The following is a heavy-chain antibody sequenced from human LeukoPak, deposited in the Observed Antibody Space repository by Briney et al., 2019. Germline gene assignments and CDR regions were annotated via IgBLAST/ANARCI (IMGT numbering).Heavy chain of an antibody. D-gene: IGHD3-22*01. CDR1: GGSISSYY. CDR2: IYYSGST. Sequence: SETLSLTCTVSGGSISSYYWSWIRQPPGKGLEWIGYIYYSGSTYYNPSLKSRVTISVDTSKNQFSLKLSSVTAADTAVYYCARDPLGDDSSGYGYYYYGMDVWGQGTTVTVSS. V-gene: IGHV4-59*12. CDR3: ARDPLGDDSSGYGYYYYGMDV. J-gene: IGHJ6*02.